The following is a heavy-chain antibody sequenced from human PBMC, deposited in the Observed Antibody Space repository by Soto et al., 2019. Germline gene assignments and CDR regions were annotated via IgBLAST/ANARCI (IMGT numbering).Heavy chain of an antibody. CDR2: ISAYNGNT. V-gene: IGHV1-18*01. J-gene: IGHJ6*03. Sequence: ASVKVSCKASGYTFTSYGISWVRQAPGQGLEWMGWISAYNGNTNYAQKLQGRVTMTTDTSTSTAYMELRSLRSDDTAVYYCARVPFTTRYNWNYDYYYYMDVWGKGTTVTVSS. CDR1: GYTFTSYG. CDR3: ARVPFTTRYNWNYDYYYYMDV. D-gene: IGHD1-20*01.